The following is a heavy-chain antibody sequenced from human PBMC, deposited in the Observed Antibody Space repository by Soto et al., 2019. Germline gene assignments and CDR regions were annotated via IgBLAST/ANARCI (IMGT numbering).Heavy chain of an antibody. D-gene: IGHD3-10*01. Sequence: QVQLVQSGAEVKKPGASVKVSCKASGYTFTGYYMHWVRQAPGQGLEWMGWINPNSGDTNYAQKFQGRVNMTRETSISTAYMELSRLRSDDTAVYYCARDRRPVRGYFDYWGQGTLVTVSS. V-gene: IGHV1-2*02. CDR1: GYTFTGYY. CDR3: ARDRRPVRGYFDY. J-gene: IGHJ4*02. CDR2: INPNSGDT.